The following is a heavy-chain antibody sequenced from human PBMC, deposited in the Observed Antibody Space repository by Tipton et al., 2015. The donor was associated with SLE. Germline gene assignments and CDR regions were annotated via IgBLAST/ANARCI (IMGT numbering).Heavy chain of an antibody. V-gene: IGHV1-46*01. CDR2: IIPSGGST. Sequence: QLVQSGAEVKKPGASMKVSCKASGYTFTDYYIHWVRQVPGQGLEWMGIIIPSGGSTNYAQKLQGRVTMTTDTSTSTAYMELRSLRSDDTAVYYCAMGITIFGVAPDYWGQGTLVTVSS. D-gene: IGHD3-3*01. CDR3: AMGITIFGVAPDY. J-gene: IGHJ4*02. CDR1: GYTFTDYY.